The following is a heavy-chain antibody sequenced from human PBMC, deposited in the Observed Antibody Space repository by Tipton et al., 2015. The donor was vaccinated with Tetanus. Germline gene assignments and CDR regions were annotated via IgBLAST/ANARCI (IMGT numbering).Heavy chain of an antibody. V-gene: IGHV4-59*01. D-gene: IGHD5-24*01. J-gene: IGHJ4*02. CDR3: ARGEDAYKTGNY. CDR2: VFYSGST. Sequence: LSCTVSGVSIGTYYWSWIRQSPGKGLEWIGYVFYSGSTEYNPSLKSRVTISVDTSKNHFSLKLSPVTAADTAAYFCARGEDAYKTGNYWGQGTLVTVSS. CDR1: GVSIGTYY.